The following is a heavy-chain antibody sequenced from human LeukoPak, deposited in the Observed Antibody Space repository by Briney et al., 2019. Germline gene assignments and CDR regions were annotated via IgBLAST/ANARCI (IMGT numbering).Heavy chain of an antibody. CDR3: AKDFYDSSGFYDDAFDI. V-gene: IGHV3-23*01. Sequence: GGSLRLSCAASGFTFSSYAMSWVRQAPGKGLEWVSAISGSGGSTYYADSVKGRFTISRDNSKNTLYLQMNSLRAEDTAVYYCAKDFYDSSGFYDDAFDIWGQGTMVTVSS. CDR1: GFTFSSYA. J-gene: IGHJ3*02. D-gene: IGHD3-22*01. CDR2: ISGSGGST.